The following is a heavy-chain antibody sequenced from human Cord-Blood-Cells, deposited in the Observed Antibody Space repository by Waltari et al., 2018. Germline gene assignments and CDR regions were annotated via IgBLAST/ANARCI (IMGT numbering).Heavy chain of an antibody. CDR2: IIPIFGTA. CDR3: ARMRANWEDAFDI. D-gene: IGHD7-27*01. V-gene: IGHV1-69*01. J-gene: IGHJ3*02. Sequence: VQLVQSGAEVKKPGSSVKVSCKASGGTLSSYDISWVRQAPGQGLEWMGGIIPIFGTANYAQKFQGRVTITADESTSTAYMELSSLRSEDTAVYYCARMRANWEDAFDIWGQGTMVTVSS. CDR1: GGTLSSYD.